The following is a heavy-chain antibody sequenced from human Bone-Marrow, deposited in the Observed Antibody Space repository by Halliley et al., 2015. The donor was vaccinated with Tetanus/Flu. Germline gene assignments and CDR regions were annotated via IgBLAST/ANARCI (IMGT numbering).Heavy chain of an antibody. V-gene: IGHV1-18*01. D-gene: IGHD6-19*01. J-gene: IGHJ5*02. Sequence: MGWINGYNGDTRYAQKFQGRVTVTIGTSTSSAYMELRSLRSDDTAIYYCARVGSGWYNNWFDPWGQGTLVPVSS. CDR2: INGYNGDT. CDR3: ARVGSGWYNNWFDP.